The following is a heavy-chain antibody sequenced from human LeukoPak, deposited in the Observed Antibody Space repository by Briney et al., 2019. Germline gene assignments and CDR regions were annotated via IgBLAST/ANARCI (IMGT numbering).Heavy chain of an antibody. Sequence: ASVKVSCKASGYTFTGYYMHWVRQAPGQGLGWMGWINPNSGGTNYAQKFQGRVTMTRDTSISTAYKELSRLRSDDTAVFFCARGIVVVPAVPFDYWGQGTLVTVSS. V-gene: IGHV1-2*02. J-gene: IGHJ4*02. CDR2: INPNSGGT. CDR1: GYTFTGYY. D-gene: IGHD2-2*01. CDR3: ARGIVVVPAVPFDY.